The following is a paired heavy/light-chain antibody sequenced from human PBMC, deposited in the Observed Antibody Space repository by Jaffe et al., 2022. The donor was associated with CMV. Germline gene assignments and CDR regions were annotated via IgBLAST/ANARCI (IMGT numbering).Heavy chain of an antibody. D-gene: IGHD3-10*01. CDR2: FFYNGNT. CDR3: ARHTYGVGLDY. Sequence: QVQLQESGPGLVKPSETLSLTCTVSGGSFSSTSHYWGWIRQPPGKGLEWIGSFFYNGNTYYNPSLKSRVTVSVDRSRNQFSLSLASVTGADTAVYYCARHTYGVGLDYWGQGTLVTVTS. V-gene: IGHV4-39*01. J-gene: IGHJ4*02. CDR1: GGSFSSTSHY.
Light chain of an antibody. CDR1: QSISSW. Sequence: DIQMTQSPSTLSASVGDRVTITCRASQSISSWLAWYQQKPGEAPNLLIYKASNLESGVPSRFSGSESGTEFTLTINSLQPDDFATYYCQQYSNFPWTFGQGTKVEIE. CDR3: QQYSNFPWT. CDR2: KAS. J-gene: IGKJ1*01. V-gene: IGKV1-5*03.